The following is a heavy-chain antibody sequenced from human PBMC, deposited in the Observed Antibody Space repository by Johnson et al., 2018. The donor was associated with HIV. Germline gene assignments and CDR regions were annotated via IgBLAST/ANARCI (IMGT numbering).Heavy chain of an antibody. V-gene: IGHV3-33*06. J-gene: IGHJ3*02. Sequence: QVQLVESGGGVVQPGRPLRLSCAASGFTFSSYGMHWVRQAPGKGLEWVAVIWYDGSNKYYADSVKGRFTISSDNSKNTLYLQMNSLGAEDPAVYYCAKDLRVYTCDAFDIWGQGTMVTVSS. CDR3: AKDLRVYTCDAFDI. D-gene: IGHD5/OR15-5a*01. CDR1: GFTFSSYG. CDR2: IWYDGSNK.